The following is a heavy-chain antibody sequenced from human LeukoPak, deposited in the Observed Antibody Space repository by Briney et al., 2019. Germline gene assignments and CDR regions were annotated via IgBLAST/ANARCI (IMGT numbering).Heavy chain of an antibody. CDR2: ISGSGGST. J-gene: IGHJ4*02. D-gene: IGHD5/OR15-5a*01. Sequence: GGSLSLSCAASRFPFSSYALSWVRQAPGKGLEWVSAISGSGGSTYYADSVKGRVTISRDNSKNTLYLQMNSLRAEDTAVYYCASLPGYWGQGTLVTVSS. CDR1: RFPFSSYA. CDR3: ASLPGY. V-gene: IGHV3-23*01.